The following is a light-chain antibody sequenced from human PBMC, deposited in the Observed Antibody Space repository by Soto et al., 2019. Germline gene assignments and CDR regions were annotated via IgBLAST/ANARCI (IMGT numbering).Light chain of an antibody. Sequence: EIVLTQSPGTLSLSPGEGATLSCRASQSISNTFLAWYQQRPGQAPRLLIYGASRRATGIPDRFSGSGSGTDFTLTISRLEPEDFALYYCQQYYSSWTFGQGTKVEMK. J-gene: IGKJ1*01. CDR2: GAS. V-gene: IGKV3-20*01. CDR3: QQYYSSWT. CDR1: QSISNTF.